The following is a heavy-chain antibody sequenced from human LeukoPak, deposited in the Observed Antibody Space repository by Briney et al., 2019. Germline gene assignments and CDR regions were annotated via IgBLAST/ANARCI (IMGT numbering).Heavy chain of an antibody. CDR3: ARDQNIVVVTGAFDY. V-gene: IGHV3-30-3*01. Sequence: GRSLRLSCAASGFTFSSYAMHWVRQAPGKGLEWVAVILYDGSNKYYADSVKGRFTISRDNSKNTLYLQMNSLRAEDTAVYYCARDQNIVVVTGAFDYWGQGTLVTVSS. CDR1: GFTFSSYA. D-gene: IGHD2-21*02. CDR2: ILYDGSNK. J-gene: IGHJ4*02.